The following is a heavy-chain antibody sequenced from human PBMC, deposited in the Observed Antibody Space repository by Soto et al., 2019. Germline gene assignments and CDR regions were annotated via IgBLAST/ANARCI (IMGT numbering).Heavy chain of an antibody. CDR1: GGTFSTSS. Sequence: SVKVSCKASGGTFSTSSFVWVRQGPGQGLEWMGGIIPIFTGTNFAQKFQGRVTFSADESTRTTYMELRSLTSEDTAIYYCARDVVRSTAGDSWGQGTLVTVSS. CDR3: ARDVVRSTAGDS. V-gene: IGHV1-69*13. D-gene: IGHD2-15*01. CDR2: IIPIFTGT. J-gene: IGHJ4*02.